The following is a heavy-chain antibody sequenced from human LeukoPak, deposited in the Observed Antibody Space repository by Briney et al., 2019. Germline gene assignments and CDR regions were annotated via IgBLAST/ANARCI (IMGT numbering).Heavy chain of an antibody. CDR2: IWYDGSKK. CDR1: GFTFSSYG. J-gene: IGHJ6*02. D-gene: IGHD3-22*01. V-gene: IGHV3-33*01. CDR3: ARDPIPLYYYDSSGYYYYYGMDV. Sequence: PGGSLRLSCAASGFTFSSYGMHWVRQAPGRGLEGGAVIWYDGSKKYYADSVKGRFTISRDNSKNTLYLQMNSLRAEDTAVYYCARDPIPLYYYDSSGYYYYYGMDVWGQGTTVTVSS.